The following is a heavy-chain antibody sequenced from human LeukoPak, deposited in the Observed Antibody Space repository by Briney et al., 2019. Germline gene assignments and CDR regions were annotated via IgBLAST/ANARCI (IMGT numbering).Heavy chain of an antibody. CDR2: SDEDGSTT. V-gene: IGHV3-74*01. Sequence: GGSLRLSCAASGFTFSSNWMHWVRQAPGKGLVWVSRSDEDGSTTNYADSVKGRFTISRDNAKNTLYLQMNSLTAEDTAVYYCVRDLGGRSGHWGQGTLVTVSS. D-gene: IGHD1-26*01. J-gene: IGHJ4*02. CDR3: VRDLGGRSGH. CDR1: GFTFSSNW.